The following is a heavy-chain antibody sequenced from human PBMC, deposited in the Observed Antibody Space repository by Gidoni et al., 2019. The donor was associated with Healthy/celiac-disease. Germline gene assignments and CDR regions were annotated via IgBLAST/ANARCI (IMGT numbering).Heavy chain of an antibody. D-gene: IGHD3-22*01. CDR2: INPNSGCT. CDR3: AREKRGNYYDSSGYPSDGMDV. Sequence: QVQLVQSGAEVKKPGASVKVSCKASGYTFTGYYMHLVRQAPGQGLEWMGWINPNSGCTNYSKKFQGRVTMTRDTSIRKAYMELSRLRSDDTAVYYWAREKRGNYYDSSGYPSDGMDVWGQGTTVTVSS. V-gene: IGHV1-2*02. J-gene: IGHJ6*02. CDR1: GYTFTGYY.